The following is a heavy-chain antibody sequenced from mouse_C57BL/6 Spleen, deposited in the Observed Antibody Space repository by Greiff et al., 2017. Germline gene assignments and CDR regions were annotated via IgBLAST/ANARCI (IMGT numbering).Heavy chain of an antibody. CDR3: ARGGVTTVVAPFAY. V-gene: IGHV1-64*01. CDR1: GYTFTSYW. CDR2: IHPNSGST. J-gene: IGHJ3*01. D-gene: IGHD1-1*01. Sequence: QVQLQQPGAELVKPGASVKLSCKASGYTFTSYWMHWVKQRPGQGLEWIGMIHPNSGSTNYNEKFKSKATLTVDKSSRTAYMQLSSLTSEDSAVYYCARGGVTTVVAPFAYWGQGTLVTVSA.